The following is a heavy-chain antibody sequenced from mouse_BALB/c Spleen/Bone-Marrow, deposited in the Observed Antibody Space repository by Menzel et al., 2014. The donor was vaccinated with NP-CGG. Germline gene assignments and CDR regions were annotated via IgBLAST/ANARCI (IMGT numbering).Heavy chain of an antibody. CDR2: IWSGGGS. CDR3: ARTSNYVDFDY. D-gene: IGHD2-5*01. Sequence: VQLQQSGPGLVQPSQSLSITCTVFGFSLTSYGVHWVRQSPGKGLEWLGAIWSGGGSDYNAAFISRLSITKDNSKSXVFFKMFSLQVDDTAIYYCARTSNYVDFDYWGQGTTLTVSS. V-gene: IGHV2-4-1*01. J-gene: IGHJ2*01. CDR1: GFSLTSYG.